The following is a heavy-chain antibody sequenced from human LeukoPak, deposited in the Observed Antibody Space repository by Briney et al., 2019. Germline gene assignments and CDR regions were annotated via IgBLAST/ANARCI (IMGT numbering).Heavy chain of an antibody. CDR3: ARSLYVGSYSPFDY. J-gene: IGHJ4*02. CDR1: GFTFSSHA. V-gene: IGHV3-23*01. Sequence: GGSLRLSCVASGFTFSSHAMSWVRQAPGMGPEWVSAITFSGSSTNYADSVKGRFTISRDNAKNSLYLQMNSLRAEDTAVYYCARSLYVGSYSPFDYWGQGTLVTVSS. CDR2: ITFSGSST. D-gene: IGHD1-26*01.